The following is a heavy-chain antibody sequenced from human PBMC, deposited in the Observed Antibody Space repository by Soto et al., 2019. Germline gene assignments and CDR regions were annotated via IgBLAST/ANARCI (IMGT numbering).Heavy chain of an antibody. CDR1: GFTFGDYA. J-gene: IGHJ4*02. CDR2: IRSKAYGGTT. V-gene: IGHV3-49*03. Sequence: GGSLRLSCTASGFTFGDYAISWFRQAPGKGLEWVGFIRSKAYGGTTEYAASVKGRFTISRDDSKSIAYLQMNSLKTEDTAVYYCTRDFPTSISDYWGQGTLVTVS. CDR3: TRDFPTSISDY.